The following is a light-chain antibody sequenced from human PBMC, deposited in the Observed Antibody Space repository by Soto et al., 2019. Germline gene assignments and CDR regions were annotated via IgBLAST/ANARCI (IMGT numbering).Light chain of an antibody. J-gene: IGLJ1*01. CDR3: AAWDDSLNGYV. V-gene: IGLV1-44*01. CDR1: ISNIGSNT. CDR2: SNN. Sequence: QSLLTQAPSASGTPGQRFTISCSGSISNIGSNTVNWYQQLPGTAPKLLIYSNNQRPSGVPDRFSGSKSGTSASLAISGLQSEDEADYYCAAWDDSLNGYVFGTGTKVTVL.